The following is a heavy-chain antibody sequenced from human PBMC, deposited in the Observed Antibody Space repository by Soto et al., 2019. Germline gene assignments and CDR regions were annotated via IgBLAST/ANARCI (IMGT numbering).Heavy chain of an antibody. CDR2: IYYSGST. Sequence: SETLSLTCTVSGGSISSSSYYWGWIRQPPGKGLEWIGSIYYSGSTYYNPSLKSRVTISVDTSKNQFSLKLSSVTAADTAVYYCARRRRYSYEDYYYYGMDVWGQGTTVTSP. CDR1: GGSISSSSYY. V-gene: IGHV4-39*01. J-gene: IGHJ6*02. D-gene: IGHD5-18*01. CDR3: ARRRRYSYEDYYYYGMDV.